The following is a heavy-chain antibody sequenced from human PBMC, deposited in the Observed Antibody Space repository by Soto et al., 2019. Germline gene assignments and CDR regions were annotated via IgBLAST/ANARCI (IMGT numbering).Heavy chain of an antibody. Sequence: QVQLVQSGPEVKKPGASVKVSCKTSGYTFTSYGISWVRQAPGQGLEWMGWITTDKGKTTYAQKFQGRVTMTTDTSPSTDYMEIRSLRSDDTAVYYCATRSPAFDYWGQGTLVTVSS. CDR3: ATRSPAFDY. CDR1: GYTFTSYG. CDR2: ITTDKGKT. J-gene: IGHJ4*02. V-gene: IGHV1-18*01.